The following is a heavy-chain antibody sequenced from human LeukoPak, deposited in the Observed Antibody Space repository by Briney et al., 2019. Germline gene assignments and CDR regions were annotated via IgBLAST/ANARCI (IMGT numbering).Heavy chain of an antibody. CDR1: GFTFSTYA. Sequence: GGSLRLSCAASGFTFSTYAMSWVRQAPGKGLEWVSSIRSGGNTYYADSVKGRFTISRDNSKNTLHLQMNSLRAEDTAVYYCAKSGVLAAIGEYFDYWGQGTLVTASS. CDR3: AKSGVLAAIGEYFDY. J-gene: IGHJ4*02. V-gene: IGHV3-23*01. CDR2: IRSGGNT. D-gene: IGHD2-15*01.